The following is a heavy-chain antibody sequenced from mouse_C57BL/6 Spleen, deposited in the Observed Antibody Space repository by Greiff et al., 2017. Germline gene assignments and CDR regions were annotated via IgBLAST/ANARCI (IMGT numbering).Heavy chain of an antibody. J-gene: IGHJ3*01. D-gene: IGHD1-1*02. Sequence: EVQVVESGAELVRPGASVKLSCTASGFNIKDDYMHWVKQRPEQGLEWIGWIDPENGDTEYASKFQGKATITADTSSNTAYLQLSSLTSEDTAVYYCTFLYGPFAYWGQGTLVTVSA. V-gene: IGHV14-4*01. CDR2: IDPENGDT. CDR3: TFLYGPFAY. CDR1: GFNIKDDY.